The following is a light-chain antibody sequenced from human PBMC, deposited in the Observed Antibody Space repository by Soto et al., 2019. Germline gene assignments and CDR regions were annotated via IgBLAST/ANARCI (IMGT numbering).Light chain of an antibody. Sequence: QSVLTQPASVSGSPGQSITISCTGTSSDIGAYDYVSWYQHHPGKAPKLMIYEVTNRPSGISNRFSGSKSGNTASLTISGLQAEDEADYYCSSYTSGSSWVFGEGTKVTVL. CDR2: EVT. J-gene: IGLJ3*02. CDR1: SSDIGAYDY. V-gene: IGLV2-14*01. CDR3: SSYTSGSSWV.